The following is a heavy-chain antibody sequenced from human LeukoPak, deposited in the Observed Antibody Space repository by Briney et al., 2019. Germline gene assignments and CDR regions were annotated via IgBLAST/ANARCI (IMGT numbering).Heavy chain of an antibody. Sequence: ASVKVSCKVSGYTLTELSVHWVRQAPGKGLEWMGGFDPEDGETIYAQKFQGRVTMTEDTSTDTAYMELSSLRSEDTAVYYCATGGRYFDWSLADAEYFQHWGQGTLVTVSS. D-gene: IGHD3-9*01. J-gene: IGHJ1*01. V-gene: IGHV1-24*01. CDR2: FDPEDGET. CDR3: ATGGRYFDWSLADAEYFQH. CDR1: GYTLTELS.